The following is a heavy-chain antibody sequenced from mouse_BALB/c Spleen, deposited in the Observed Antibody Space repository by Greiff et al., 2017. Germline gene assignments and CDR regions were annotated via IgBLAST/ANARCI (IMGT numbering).Heavy chain of an antibody. J-gene: IGHJ3*01. D-gene: IGHD2-4*01. CDR3: AVIYYDYDGAY. CDR1: GFTFSSFG. CDR2: ISSGSSTI. V-gene: IGHV5-17*02. Sequence: EVKVVESGGGLVQPGGSRKLSCAASGFTFSSFGMHWVRQAPEKGLEWVAYISSGSSTIYYADTVKGRFTISRDNPKNTLFLQMTSLRSEDTAMYYCAVIYYDYDGAYWGQGTLVTVSA.